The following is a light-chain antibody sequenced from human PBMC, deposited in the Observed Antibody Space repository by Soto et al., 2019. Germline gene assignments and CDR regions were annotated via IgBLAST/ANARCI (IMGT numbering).Light chain of an antibody. Sequence: EIVMTQSPATLSVSPGARATLSCRASQSVSSSAAWYQQKPGQAPRLLIYGASTRATGVPARFSGSGSGTEFTLTISSLQSEDFAVYSCQQYYNWPLTFGQGTSLEIK. CDR3: QQYYNWPLT. V-gene: IGKV3-15*01. CDR2: GAS. J-gene: IGKJ2*01. CDR1: QSVSSS.